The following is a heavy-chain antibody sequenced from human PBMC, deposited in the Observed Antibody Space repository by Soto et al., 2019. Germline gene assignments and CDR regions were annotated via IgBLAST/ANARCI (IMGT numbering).Heavy chain of an antibody. CDR3: ARGGIQLWLYYMDV. D-gene: IGHD5-18*01. CDR1: GFTFSSYW. Sequence: PGGSLRLSCAASGFTFSSYWMSWVRQAPGKGLEWVANIKQDGSEKYYVDSVKGRFTISRDNAKNSLYLQMNSLRAEDTAVYYCARGGIQLWLYYMDVWGKGTTVTVSS. J-gene: IGHJ6*03. CDR2: IKQDGSEK. V-gene: IGHV3-7*01.